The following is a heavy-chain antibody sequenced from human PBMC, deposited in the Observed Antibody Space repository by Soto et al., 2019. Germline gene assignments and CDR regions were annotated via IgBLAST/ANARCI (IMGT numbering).Heavy chain of an antibody. CDR3: ARDRMDFWSGYFDY. V-gene: IGHV3-30-3*01. CDR1: GFTFSSYA. CDR2: ISYDGSNK. Sequence: GGSLRLSCAASGFTFSSYAMHWVRQAPGKGLEWVAVISYDGSNKYYADSVKGRFTISRDNSKNTLYLQMNSLRAEDTAVYYCARDRMDFWSGYFDYWGQGTLVTVSS. J-gene: IGHJ4*02. D-gene: IGHD3-3*01.